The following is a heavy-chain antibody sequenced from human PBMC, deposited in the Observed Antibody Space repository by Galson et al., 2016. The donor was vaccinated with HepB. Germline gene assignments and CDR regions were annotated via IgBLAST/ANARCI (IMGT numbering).Heavy chain of an antibody. Sequence: SLRLACATSGFTFTHHQMHWVRQVPAKGLLWVSRIEPDGSRPIYADSVKGRFTIDSDNAENTLYLQMHSLRADDTAVYYCARDLSGPDYWGQGTLVTVSS. CDR2: IEPDGSRP. J-gene: IGHJ4*02. CDR1: GFTFTHHQ. CDR3: ARDLSGPDY. V-gene: IGHV3-74*01.